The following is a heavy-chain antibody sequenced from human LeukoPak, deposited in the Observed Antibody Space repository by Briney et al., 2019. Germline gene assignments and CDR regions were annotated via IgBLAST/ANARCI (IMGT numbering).Heavy chain of an antibody. CDR1: GFTFTSHG. J-gene: IGHJ6*03. Sequence: GGSLRLSCAASGFTFTSHGMHWVRQAPGKGLEWVAHIRYDGSNKYYTDSVKGRFTISRDDSKKMLYLQMNSLRAEDTAVYYCAKDHCSSTSCWNYYYYYMDVWGKGTTVTVSS. D-gene: IGHD2-2*01. CDR2: IRYDGSNK. CDR3: AKDHCSSTSCWNYYYYYMDV. V-gene: IGHV3-30*02.